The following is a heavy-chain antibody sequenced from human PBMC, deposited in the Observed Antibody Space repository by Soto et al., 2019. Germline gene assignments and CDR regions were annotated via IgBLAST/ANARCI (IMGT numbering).Heavy chain of an antibody. V-gene: IGHV3-48*02. CDR2: ISSSSENI. Sequence: GGSLRLSCVGSGFSFRDHSMNWVRQPPGKGLQWISYISSSSENIYYADSVKGRFTVSRDNAKNTLFLQMDSLRDDDSAIYYCARLPKGSVVTGWGQGSLVTVSS. D-gene: IGHD2-21*02. J-gene: IGHJ4*01. CDR1: GFSFRDHS. CDR3: ARLPKGSVVTG.